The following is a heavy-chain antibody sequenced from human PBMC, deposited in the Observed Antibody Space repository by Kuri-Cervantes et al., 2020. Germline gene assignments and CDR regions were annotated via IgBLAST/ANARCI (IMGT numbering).Heavy chain of an antibody. CDR1: GFTFSSYW. V-gene: IGHV3-7*01. CDR3: AHIAVAGPQYYYYGMDV. J-gene: IGHJ6*02. Sequence: GESLKISCAASGFTFSSYWMSWVRQAPGKGLEWVANIKQDGSEKYYVDSVKGRFTISRDNAKNSLYLQMNSLRAEDTAVYYCAHIAVAGPQYYYYGMDVWGQGTTVTVSS. CDR2: IKQDGSEK. D-gene: IGHD6-19*01.